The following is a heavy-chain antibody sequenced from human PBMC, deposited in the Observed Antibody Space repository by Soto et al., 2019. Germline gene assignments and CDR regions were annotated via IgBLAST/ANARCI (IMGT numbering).Heavy chain of an antibody. Sequence: EVQLLESGGGLVQPGGSLRLSCAVSGFSFSTYGVTWVRQAPGKGLEWVSGVSGGSGTTHYADSVKGRFTITGDTSKNTVYLQMNSLRVEDPAVYYCAKWNGYGDHWGQGTLVTVSS. D-gene: IGHD1-1*01. J-gene: IGHJ4*02. CDR2: VSGGSGTT. V-gene: IGHV3-23*01. CDR1: GFSFSTYG. CDR3: AKWNGYGDH.